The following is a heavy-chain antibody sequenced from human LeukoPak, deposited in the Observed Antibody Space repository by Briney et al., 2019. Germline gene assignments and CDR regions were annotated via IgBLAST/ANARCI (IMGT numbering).Heavy chain of an antibody. J-gene: IGHJ3*02. V-gene: IGHV1-3*01. CDR2: INAGNGNT. D-gene: IGHD2-15*01. CDR1: GYTFTSYA. Sequence: GASVKVSCEASGYTFTSYAMHWVRQAPGQRLEWMGWINAGNGNTKYSQKFQGRVTITRDTSASTAYMELSSLRSDDTAVYYCARYYSYDAFDIWGQGTMVTVSS. CDR3: ARYYSYDAFDI.